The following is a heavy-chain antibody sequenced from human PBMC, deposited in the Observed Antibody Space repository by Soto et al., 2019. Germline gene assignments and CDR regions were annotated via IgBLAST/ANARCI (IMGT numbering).Heavy chain of an antibody. Sequence: QVQLVQSGAEVKKPGASVKVSCKASGYTFTSYGISWVRQAPGQGLEWMGWINVYNGNTNYAQKLQGRVTMTTDTATTTTSLDLELLRSGATAVDVCARATSRGGNDYWGQGTLVTVSS. CDR1: GYTFTSYG. CDR3: ARATSRGGNDY. V-gene: IGHV1-18*01. D-gene: IGHD3-16*01. CDR2: INVYNGNT. J-gene: IGHJ4*02.